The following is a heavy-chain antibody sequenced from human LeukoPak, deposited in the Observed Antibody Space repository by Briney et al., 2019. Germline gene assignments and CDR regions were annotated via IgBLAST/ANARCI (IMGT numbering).Heavy chain of an antibody. CDR2: IWYDGSNK. Sequence: GGSLRLSCAASGFTFSNYFMSWVRQAPGKGLEWVAVIWYDGSNKYYADSVKGRFTISRDNSKNTLYLQMNSLRAEDTAVYYCARDRRDYGDSHSDYYYYGMDVWGQGTTVTVSS. CDR1: GFTFSNYF. J-gene: IGHJ6*02. CDR3: ARDRRDYGDSHSDYYYYGMDV. V-gene: IGHV3-33*08. D-gene: IGHD4-17*01.